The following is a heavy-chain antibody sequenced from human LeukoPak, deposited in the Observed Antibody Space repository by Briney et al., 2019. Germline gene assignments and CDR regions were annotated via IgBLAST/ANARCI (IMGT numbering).Heavy chain of an antibody. D-gene: IGHD1-26*01. CDR1: GYTFTGSY. J-gene: IGHJ4*02. CDR2: INPISGGT. CDR3: AKAEEELLLLFFAY. V-gene: IGHV1-2*02. Sequence: ASVKVSCKASGYTFTGSYIHWVRQAPGQGLEWMGWINPISGGTNYAQKFQGRVTMTRDTSISTAYMELSRLRSDDTAVYYCAKAEEELLLLFFAYWGQGTLVTVSS.